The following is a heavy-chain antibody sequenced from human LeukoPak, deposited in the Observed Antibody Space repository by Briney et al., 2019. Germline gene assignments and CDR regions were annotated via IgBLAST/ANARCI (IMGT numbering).Heavy chain of an antibody. Sequence: PSETLSLTCTVSGGSISSYYWSWIRQPPGKGLEWIGYIYYSGSTNYNPSLKSRVTISVDTSENQFSLKLSSVTAADTAVYYCARDMAEFDYWGQGTLVTVSS. V-gene: IGHV4-59*01. CDR1: GGSISSYY. J-gene: IGHJ4*02. CDR2: IYYSGST. CDR3: ARDMAEFDY. D-gene: IGHD3-10*01.